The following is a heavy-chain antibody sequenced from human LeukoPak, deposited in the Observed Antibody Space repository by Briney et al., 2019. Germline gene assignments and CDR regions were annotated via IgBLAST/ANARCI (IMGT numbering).Heavy chain of an antibody. V-gene: IGHV3-23*01. D-gene: IGHD4-11*01. Sequence: PGGSLRLSCSASGFTFSNYATNWVRQAPGKGLEWVSAIVGGGNSRYYADSVKGRFTISRDNSMNTLYLQMNSLRVEDTALYYCARLHYYYYYMDVWGKGTTVTVSS. CDR3: ARLHYYYYYMDV. CDR2: IVGGGNSR. CDR1: GFTFSNYA. J-gene: IGHJ6*03.